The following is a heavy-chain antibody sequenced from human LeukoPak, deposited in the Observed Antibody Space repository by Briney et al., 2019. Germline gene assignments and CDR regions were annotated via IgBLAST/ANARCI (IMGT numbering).Heavy chain of an antibody. V-gene: IGHV1-46*01. D-gene: IGHD2-21*02. CDR1: GYTFTSDY. CDR2: IKPSGGRT. J-gene: IGHJ4*02. CDR3: ARVRVTAPPFPYYFDY. Sequence: ASVRVSCKASGYTFTSDYMHWVRQAPGEGLEWMGIIKPSGGRTNYAQKFQGRVTITRDTSTSTVYMGMSSLRSEDTAVYYCARVRVTAPPFPYYFDYWGQGTLVTVSS.